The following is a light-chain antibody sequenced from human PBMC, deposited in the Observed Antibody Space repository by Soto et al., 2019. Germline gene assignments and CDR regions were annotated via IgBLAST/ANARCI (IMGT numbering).Light chain of an antibody. CDR1: QSISDW. J-gene: IGKJ1*01. CDR3: QQYNSDPWT. CDR2: DAS. V-gene: IGKV1-5*01. Sequence: DIEMTQSPSTLSASVGDRVTITCRASQSISDWLAWYQQKPGRAPKLLIYDASSLESGIPSSFSGSGSGTEFTLTISSLQPDDFATYYCQQYNSDPWTFGQGTKVDIK.